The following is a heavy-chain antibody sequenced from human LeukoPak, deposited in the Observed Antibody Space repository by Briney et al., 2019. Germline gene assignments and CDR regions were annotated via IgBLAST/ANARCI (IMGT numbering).Heavy chain of an antibody. CDR3: ARVEFYYDSSGYHRPFDY. V-gene: IGHV3-23*01. CDR1: GFTFSSHG. D-gene: IGHD3-22*01. CDR2: ISIGGDTT. J-gene: IGHJ4*02. Sequence: PGGSLRLSCAASGFTFSSHGMCWVRQAPGRGLEWVSSISIGGDTTYSDSVKGRFTISRDNSKNTLYLQMNSLRAEDTAVYYCARVEFYYDSSGYHRPFDYWGQGTLVTVSS.